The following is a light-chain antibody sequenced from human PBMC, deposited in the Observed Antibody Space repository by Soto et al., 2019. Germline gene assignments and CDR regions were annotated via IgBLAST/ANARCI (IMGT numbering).Light chain of an antibody. CDR3: SSYTSSSTRV. Sequence: QSVLTQPPSASGSPGQSVTISCTGTSSDVGAYDYVSWYQQHPGKAPKLMIYEVTNRPSGVSNRFSGSKSDNTASLTISRLQAEDEADYYCSSYTSSSTRVFGTGTKLTVL. J-gene: IGLJ1*01. CDR2: EVT. V-gene: IGLV2-14*01. CDR1: SSDVGAYDY.